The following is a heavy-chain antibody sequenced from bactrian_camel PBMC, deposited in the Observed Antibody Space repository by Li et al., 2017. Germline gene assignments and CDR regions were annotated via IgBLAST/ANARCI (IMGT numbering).Heavy chain of an antibody. J-gene: IGHJ4*01. CDR3: AADITIPSQPCGYGYNF. V-gene: IGHV3S53*01. CDR2: LDSDGAT. D-gene: IGHD4*01. CDR1: GFIFSVYC. Sequence: QLVESGGGSVQPGESLRLSCPISGFIFSVYCMGWFRQAPGKEREAVATLDSDGATTYTDSVKGRFTISQDNGRNNLYLQMDSLKVEDTAVYYCAADITIPSQPCGYGYNFWGQGTQVTVS.